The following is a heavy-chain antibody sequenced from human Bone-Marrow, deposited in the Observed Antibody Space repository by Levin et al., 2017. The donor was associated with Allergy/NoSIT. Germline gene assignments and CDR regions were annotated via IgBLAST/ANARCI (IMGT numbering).Heavy chain of an antibody. J-gene: IGHJ5*02. V-gene: IGHV3-33*01. D-gene: IGHD5-18*01. CDR1: GFTFSSFG. Sequence: PGGSLRLSCAASGFTFSSFGMHWVRQAPGKGLEWVAVIWYDGSNKDYADSVKGRFTISRDNSNNTVFLQMNSLRAEDTAVYYCARDRLKYVGAVMVEHTTWFDPWGQGTLVTVSS. CDR3: ARDRLKYVGAVMVEHTTWFDP. CDR2: IWYDGSNK.